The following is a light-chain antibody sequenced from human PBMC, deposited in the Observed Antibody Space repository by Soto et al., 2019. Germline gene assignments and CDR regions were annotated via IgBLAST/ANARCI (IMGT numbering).Light chain of an antibody. Sequence: DIQMTQSPSTLPASVGDRLTITCRASQSISNWLAWYQQKPGTXPKXXIYHASNLQSGVPSRFSGSGSGTELTITISSLQPDDFATYDCQQYDSYPLTFGGGTKVDIK. J-gene: IGKJ4*01. V-gene: IGKV1-5*01. CDR1: QSISNW. CDR3: QQYDSYPLT. CDR2: HAS.